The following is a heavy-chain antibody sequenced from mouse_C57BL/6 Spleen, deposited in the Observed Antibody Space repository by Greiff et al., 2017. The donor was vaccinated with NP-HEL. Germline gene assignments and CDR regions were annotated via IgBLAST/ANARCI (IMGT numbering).Heavy chain of an antibody. CDR3: ARDGYYPAWFAY. Sequence: EVQVVESGPGLVKPSQSLSLTCSVTGYSITSGYYWNWIRQFPGNKLEWMGYISYDGSNNYNPSLKNRISITRDTSKHQFFLKLNSVTTEDTATYYCARDGYYPAWFAYWGQGTLVTVSA. CDR2: ISYDGSN. D-gene: IGHD2-3*01. J-gene: IGHJ3*01. CDR1: GYSITSGYY. V-gene: IGHV3-6*01.